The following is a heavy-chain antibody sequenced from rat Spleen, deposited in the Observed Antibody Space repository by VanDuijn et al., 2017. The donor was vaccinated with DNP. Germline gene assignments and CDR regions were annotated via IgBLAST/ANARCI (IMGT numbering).Heavy chain of an antibody. Sequence: EVQLVESGGGLVQPGRSMKLSCAASGFTFSSFAMAWVRQAPTKGLEWVASISYDGGNTYYRDSVKGRFTISRDNAKSSLDLQMDSLKAEDTSTDDGVLLGILRTYVDDWGQGVMVTVSS. CDR1: GFTFSSFA. V-gene: IGHV5-25*01. J-gene: IGHJ2*01. D-gene: IGHD1-6*01. CDR2: ISYDGGNT. CDR3: VLLGILRTYVDD.